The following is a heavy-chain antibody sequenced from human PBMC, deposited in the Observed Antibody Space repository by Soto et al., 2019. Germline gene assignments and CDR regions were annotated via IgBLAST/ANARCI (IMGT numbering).Heavy chain of an antibody. V-gene: IGHV4-59*01. CDR1: GGSISSYY. Sequence: PSETLSLTCTVSGGSISSYYWSWIRQPPGKGLEWIGYIYYSGSTNYNPSLKSRVTISVDTSKNQFSLKLSSVTAADTAVYYCVSSSWAWDSFDYWGQGTLVTVSS. D-gene: IGHD1-26*01. CDR2: IYYSGST. CDR3: VSSSWAWDSFDY. J-gene: IGHJ4*02.